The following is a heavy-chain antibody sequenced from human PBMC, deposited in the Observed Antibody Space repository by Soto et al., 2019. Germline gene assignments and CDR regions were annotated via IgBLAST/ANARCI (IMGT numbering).Heavy chain of an antibody. J-gene: IGHJ4*02. CDR2: ISGYHGDI. D-gene: IGHD5-12*01. CDR3: ARVGVWGAREIVF. CDR1: GYTFNRHG. V-gene: IGHV1-18*04. Sequence: QVHLVQSGGEVKKPGASVKVSCKASGYTFNRHGITWGRQAPGQGLEWMGWISGYHGDINYEQKFQRRVTWSSDTLSSTGYLELKRLRCDDSAVYYCARVGVWGAREIVFWGQGTLVTVSS.